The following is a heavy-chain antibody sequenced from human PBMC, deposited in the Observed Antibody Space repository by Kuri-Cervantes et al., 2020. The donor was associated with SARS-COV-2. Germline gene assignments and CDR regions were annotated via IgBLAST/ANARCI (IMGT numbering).Heavy chain of an antibody. CDR3: ARFTRDIVVVPAAILYYYYGMDV. J-gene: IGHJ6*02. V-gene: IGHV4-34*01. Sequence: SETLSLTCAVYGGSFSGYYWSWIRQPPGKGLEWIGEINHSGSTNYNPSPKSRVTISVDTSKNQFSLKLSSVTAADTAVYYCARFTRDIVVVPAAILYYYYGMDVWGQGTTVTVSS. D-gene: IGHD2-2*02. CDR1: GGSFSGYY. CDR2: INHSGST.